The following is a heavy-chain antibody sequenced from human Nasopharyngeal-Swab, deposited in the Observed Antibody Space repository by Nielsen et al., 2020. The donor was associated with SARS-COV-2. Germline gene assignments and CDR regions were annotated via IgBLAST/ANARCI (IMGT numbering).Heavy chain of an antibody. Sequence: GGSLRLSCAASGFAFSTYSMNWVRQAPGKGLEWLSYISSGGSTLYYADSVKGRFTISRDNAKNSMFLQMNGLRVEDTAIYYCARGPYYWGQGALVTVSS. CDR1: GFAFSTYS. CDR3: ARGPYY. J-gene: IGHJ4*02. D-gene: IGHD3-16*01. V-gene: IGHV3-48*04. CDR2: ISSGGSTL.